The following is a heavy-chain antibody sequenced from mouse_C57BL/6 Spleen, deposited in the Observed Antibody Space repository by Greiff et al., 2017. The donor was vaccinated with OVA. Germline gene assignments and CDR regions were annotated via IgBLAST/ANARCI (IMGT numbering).Heavy chain of an antibody. V-gene: IGHV3-1*01. CDR2: ISYSGST. Sequence: EVHLVESGPGMVKPSQSLSLTCTVTGYSITSGYDWHWIRHFPGNKLEWMGYISYSGSTNYNPSLKSRISITHDTSKNHFFLKLNSVTTEDTATYYCAREGRYGNFFDYWGQGTTLTVSS. J-gene: IGHJ2*01. CDR3: AREGRYGNFFDY. D-gene: IGHD2-10*02. CDR1: GYSITSGYD.